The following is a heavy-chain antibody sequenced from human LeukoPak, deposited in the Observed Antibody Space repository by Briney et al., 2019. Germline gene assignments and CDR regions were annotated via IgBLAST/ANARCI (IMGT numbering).Heavy chain of an antibody. D-gene: IGHD3-16*01. Sequence: PGGSLRLSCAASGFTFGVYYMTWIRQAPGRGLEPLSFISPTGDIIKYVDSVKGRFTISRDNTKSSMFLEMNSLRAEDTAVYYCAREHWAAPDHWGQGTLVTVSP. CDR2: ISPTGDII. CDR1: GFTFGVYY. CDR3: AREHWAAPDH. J-gene: IGHJ4*02. V-gene: IGHV3-11*01.